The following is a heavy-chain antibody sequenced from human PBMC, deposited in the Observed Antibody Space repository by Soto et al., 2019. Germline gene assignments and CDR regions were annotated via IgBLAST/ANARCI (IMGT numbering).Heavy chain of an antibody. J-gene: IGHJ5*02. CDR1: GFTFSSYS. CDR3: ARDRSPLGFDP. Sequence: EVQLVESGGGLVKPGGSLRLSCAASGFTFSSYSMNWVRQAPGKGLEWVSSISSSSSYIYYADSVKGRFTISRDNAKKSLYLQMNSLRAEDTAVYYCARDRSPLGFDPWGQGTLVTVSS. CDR2: ISSSSSYI. V-gene: IGHV3-21*01.